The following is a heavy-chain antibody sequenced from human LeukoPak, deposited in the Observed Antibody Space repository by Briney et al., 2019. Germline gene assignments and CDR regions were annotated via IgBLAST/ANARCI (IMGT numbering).Heavy chain of an antibody. V-gene: IGHV4-61*01. CDR2: IYYTGST. J-gene: IGHJ4*02. CDR3: ARSQNYYGSGDY. CDR1: GDSVSNGNYF. Sequence: SETLSLTCTVSGDSVSNGNYFWSWLRQPPGKALEWIGYIYYTGSTYYNPSLEGRVTISVDTSRNQFSVKLSSVTAADTAVYYCARSQNYYGSGDYWSQGTLVTVSS. D-gene: IGHD3-10*01.